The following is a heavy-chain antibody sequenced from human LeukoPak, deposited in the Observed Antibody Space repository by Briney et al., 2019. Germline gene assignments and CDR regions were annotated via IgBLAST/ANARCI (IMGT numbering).Heavy chain of an antibody. V-gene: IGHV4-59*01. CDR2: IYHSGST. Sequence: SETLSLTCTVSGDSISSYYWSWIRQPPGTRLEWIGYIYHSGSTNYNPSLKSRVTISADTSKYQFSLKLSSVTAADTAVYYCATGYSSTWYYFDYWGQGTLVTVSS. CDR3: ATGYSSTWYYFDY. J-gene: IGHJ4*02. CDR1: GDSISSYY. D-gene: IGHD6-13*01.